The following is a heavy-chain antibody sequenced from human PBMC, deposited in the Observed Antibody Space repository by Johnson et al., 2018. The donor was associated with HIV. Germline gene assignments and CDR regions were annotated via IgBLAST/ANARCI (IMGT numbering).Heavy chain of an antibody. Sequence: VQLVESGGGVVRPGGSLRLSCAASGLTFDDYDMSWVRQAPGNGLEWVSGINWNGGSTGYADSVKGRFTISRENAKNSLYLQMNSLRAGDTAVYYCARGIVGATYAFDIWGQGTMVTVSS. CDR3: ARGIVGATYAFDI. V-gene: IGHV3-20*04. CDR1: GLTFDDYD. J-gene: IGHJ3*02. CDR2: INWNGGST. D-gene: IGHD1-26*01.